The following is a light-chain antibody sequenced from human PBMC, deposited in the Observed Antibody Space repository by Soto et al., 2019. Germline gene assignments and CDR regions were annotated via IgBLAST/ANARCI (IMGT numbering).Light chain of an antibody. J-gene: IGLJ1*01. V-gene: IGLV1-51*01. CDR1: SSNIGNNY. CDR3: GTWDSSLSAYV. Sequence: QSVLTQPPSVSAAPGQKVTISCSGSSSNIGNNYVSWYQQLPGTDPKLLIYDNNKRPSGIPDQFSGSTSGTSATLGITGLQNGDEADYYCGTWDSSLSAYVFGTGTKLTVL. CDR2: DNN.